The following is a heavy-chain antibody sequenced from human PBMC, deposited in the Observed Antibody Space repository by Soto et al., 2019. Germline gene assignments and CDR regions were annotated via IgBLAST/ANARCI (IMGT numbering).Heavy chain of an antibody. CDR3: ARHPPEYYDFWRGYYSELDYYYGMDV. V-gene: IGHV4-39*01. Sequence: SETLSITCTVSGSPISSSKYYWGRLRQTPGTGMVSSRSKYYSGSTYPNPSLKSRVTISVDTSKNQFSLKLSAVTAADTAVYYCARHPPEYYDFWRGYYSELDYYYGMDVWCQGTTGTASS. J-gene: IGHJ6*02. CDR2: KYYSGST. CDR1: GSPISSSKYY. D-gene: IGHD3-3*01.